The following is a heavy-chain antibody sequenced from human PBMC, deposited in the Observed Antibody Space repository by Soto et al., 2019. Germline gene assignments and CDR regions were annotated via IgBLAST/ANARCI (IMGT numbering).Heavy chain of an antibody. CDR3: ARERGAAAGARWFDP. Sequence: ASVKVSCKASGYTFSAYTLHWIHQAPGQGLEWMGWINGGFGNTKYSPNFQGRVSITRDTSASTAYMELSSLRYEDTAIYYCARERGAAAGARWFDPWGQGTPVTVSS. CDR2: INGGFGNT. D-gene: IGHD6-13*01. J-gene: IGHJ5*02. CDR1: GYTFSAYT. V-gene: IGHV1-3*01.